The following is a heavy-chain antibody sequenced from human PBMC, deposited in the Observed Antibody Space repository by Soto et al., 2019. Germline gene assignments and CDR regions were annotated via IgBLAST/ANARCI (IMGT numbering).Heavy chain of an antibody. CDR1: GFTFSSYA. J-gene: IGHJ4*02. D-gene: IGHD6-6*01. CDR2: ISVSGGDT. Sequence: PGGSLRLSCAASGFTFSSYAMSWVRQAPGKGLEWVSTISVSGGDTYYADSVKGRFTISRDNSKNTLYLQMNSLRIEDTAVYYCAKSRDYSSSSAFDYWGQGTLATVSS. V-gene: IGHV3-23*01. CDR3: AKSRDYSSSSAFDY.